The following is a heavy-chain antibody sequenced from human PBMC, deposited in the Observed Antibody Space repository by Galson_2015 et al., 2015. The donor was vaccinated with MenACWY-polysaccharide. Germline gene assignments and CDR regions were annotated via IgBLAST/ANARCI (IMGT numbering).Heavy chain of an antibody. J-gene: IGHJ6*02. CDR1: GFTFKNYW. CDR2: IKKDGSEK. V-gene: IGHV3-7*01. Sequence: SLRLSCAASGFTFKNYWMSWVRQAPGKGLEWVANIKKDGSEKYCVDSVKGQFTISRDNGRSSLYLQMNGLRVEDTAVYYCARGHYGMDVWGQGTTVTVS. CDR3: ARGHYGMDV.